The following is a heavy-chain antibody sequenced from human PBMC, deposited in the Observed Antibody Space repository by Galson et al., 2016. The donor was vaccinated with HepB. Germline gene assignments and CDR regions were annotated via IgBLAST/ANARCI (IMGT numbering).Heavy chain of an antibody. CDR1: GDSISSRY. CDR3: ARHLSGTWYVGGGNYYYGMDV. V-gene: IGHV4-59*11. D-gene: IGHD6-13*01. J-gene: IGHJ6*02. Sequence: ETLSLTCTVSGDSISSRYWSWVRQPPGKGLEWIGNIYYSGSTNYNPSLKSRVTQSVDRTKHQFSLKLSSVTAADTAVYFCARHLSGTWYVGGGNYYYGMDVWGQGTTVTVSS. CDR2: IYYSGST.